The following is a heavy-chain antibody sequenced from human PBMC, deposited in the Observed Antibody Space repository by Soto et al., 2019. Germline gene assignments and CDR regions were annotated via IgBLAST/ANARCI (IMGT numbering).Heavy chain of an antibody. CDR3: ARYRYNWNYQYNWFDP. J-gene: IGHJ5*02. D-gene: IGHD1-7*01. Sequence: ASVKVSCKASGYTFTSYAMHWVRQAPGQRLEWMGWINAGNGNTKYSQKFQGRVTITRDTSASTAYMELSSLRPEDTAVYYCARYRYNWNYQYNWFDPWGQGTLVTVSS. CDR2: INAGNGNT. V-gene: IGHV1-3*01. CDR1: GYTFTSYA.